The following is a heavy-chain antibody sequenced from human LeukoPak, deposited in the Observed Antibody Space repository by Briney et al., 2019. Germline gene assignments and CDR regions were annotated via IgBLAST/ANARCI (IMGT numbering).Heavy chain of an antibody. CDR1: GYIFTNYW. V-gene: IGHV5-51*01. J-gene: IGHJ4*02. CDR2: IYPRDSDT. D-gene: IGHD5-12*01. Sequence: GESLKISCKGSGYIFTNYWIGWVRQTPGKGLEWMGVIYPRDSDTRYSPSFQGQVTVSADKSISTAYLQWSSLEASDTAIYYCARRQYSGYDFDFWGQGTLVTVSS. CDR3: ARRQYSGYDFDF.